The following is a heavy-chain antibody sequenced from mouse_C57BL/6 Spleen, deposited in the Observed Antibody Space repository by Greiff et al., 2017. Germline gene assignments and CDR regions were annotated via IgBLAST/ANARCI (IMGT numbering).Heavy chain of an antibody. J-gene: IGHJ3*01. CDR2: IAPNSGGT. D-gene: IGHD1-1*01. V-gene: IGHV1-72*01. CDR3: ARLEGGHYGSRGFGY. CDR1: GYTFTSYW. Sequence: VQLQQPGAELVKPGASVKLSCKASGYTFTSYWMHWVKQRPGRGLEWIGRIAPNSGGTKYNEKFKSKATLTVDKPSSTAYMQLSSLTSEDSAVYYCARLEGGHYGSRGFGYWGQGTLVTVSA.